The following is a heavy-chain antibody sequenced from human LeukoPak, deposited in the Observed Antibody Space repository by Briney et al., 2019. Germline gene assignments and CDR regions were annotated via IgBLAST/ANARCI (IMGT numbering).Heavy chain of an antibody. CDR1: GGSINSHY. V-gene: IGHV4-59*11. J-gene: IGHJ4*02. Sequence: SETLSLTCSVSGGSINSHYWSWIRQPPGKRLEWIGYIFNTGNTNYNPSLKSRVTMSVDTSNNQFSLKLSSVTAADTAVYYCARGDGGDFDYWGQGTLVTVSS. D-gene: IGHD4-23*01. CDR3: ARGDGGDFDY. CDR2: IFNTGNT.